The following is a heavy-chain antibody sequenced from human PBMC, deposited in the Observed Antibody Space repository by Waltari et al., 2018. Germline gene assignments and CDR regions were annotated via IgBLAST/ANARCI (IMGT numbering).Heavy chain of an antibody. Sequence: VESGGGVVQRGGSLRLSSATPEFPFGTSILPWVRQAPGKGLGWVSAMSNDGFSKYYADSVKGRFTIARDNSKNTGYLEINSLRPEDTAVYYCAREGGTSGYSGFVDYWGQGTQVTVSS. CDR3: AREGGTSGYSGFVDY. J-gene: IGHJ4*02. CDR1: EFPFGTSI. D-gene: IGHD2-2*01. V-gene: IGHV3-30*06. CDR2: MSNDGFSK.